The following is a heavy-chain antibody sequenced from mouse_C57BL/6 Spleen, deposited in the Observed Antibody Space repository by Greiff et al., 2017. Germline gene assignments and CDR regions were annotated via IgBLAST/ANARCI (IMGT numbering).Heavy chain of an antibody. V-gene: IGHV1-72*01. J-gene: IGHJ4*01. Sequence: QVQLQQPGAELVKPGASVKLSCKASGYTFTSYWMHWVKQRPGRGLGWIGRIDPNSGGTKYNEKFKSKATLTVDKPSSTAYMQLSSLTSEDSAVYYCARDYGSSWGYAMDYWGQGTSVTVSS. D-gene: IGHD1-1*01. CDR2: IDPNSGGT. CDR1: GYTFTSYW. CDR3: ARDYGSSWGYAMDY.